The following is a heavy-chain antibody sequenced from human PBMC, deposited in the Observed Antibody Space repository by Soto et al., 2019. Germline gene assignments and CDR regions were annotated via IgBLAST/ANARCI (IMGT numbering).Heavy chain of an antibody. CDR1: GFIFGDYE. Sequence: EVQLVESGGGFVQPGRSLRLSCAASGFIFGDYEMNWVRQAPGKGLEWVAYISASGARIYYADSVEGRFTISRDNANNSLYLPMNSLKAEDAALYYCARARWNDDGWDSWGQGTLVTVSS. CDR3: ARARWNDDGWDS. D-gene: IGHD1-1*01. CDR2: ISASGARI. J-gene: IGHJ4*02. V-gene: IGHV3-48*03.